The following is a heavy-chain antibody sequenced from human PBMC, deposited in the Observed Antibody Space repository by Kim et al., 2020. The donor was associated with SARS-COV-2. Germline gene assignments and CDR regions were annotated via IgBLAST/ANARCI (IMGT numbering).Heavy chain of an antibody. V-gene: IGHV4-30-4*01. CDR2: IYYSGNT. D-gene: IGHD3-10*01. CDR1: GGSISSGDYY. CDR3: ARVTYYYGSGSYLDDYYYYYYMDV. J-gene: IGHJ6*03. Sequence: SETLSLTCTVSGGSISSGDYYWSWIRQPPGKGLEWIGYIYYSGNTYYNPSLKSRLTISVDTSKNQFSLKLSSVTAADTAVYYCARVTYYYGSGSYLDDYYYYYYMDVWGIGTTVTVSS.